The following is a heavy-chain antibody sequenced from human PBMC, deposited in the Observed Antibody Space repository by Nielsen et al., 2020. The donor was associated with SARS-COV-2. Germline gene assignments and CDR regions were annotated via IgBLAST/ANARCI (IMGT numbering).Heavy chain of an antibody. D-gene: IGHD3-10*01. J-gene: IGHJ6*02. CDR3: ARVSGSSPQFDYYYYGMDV. CDR2: ISYDGSNK. CDR1: GFTFSSYA. V-gene: IGHV3-30-3*01. Sequence: GESLKISFAASGFTFSSYAMHWVRQAPGKGLEWVAVISYDGSNKYYADSVKGRFTISRDNSKNTLYLQMNSLRAEDTAVYYCARVSGSSPQFDYYYYGMDVWGQGTTVTVSS.